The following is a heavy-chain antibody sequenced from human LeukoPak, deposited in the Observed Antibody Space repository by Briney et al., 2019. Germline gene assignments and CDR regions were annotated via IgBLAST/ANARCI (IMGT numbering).Heavy chain of an antibody. Sequence: GALRLSFAASGFTFSSYAMSWVRPAPGKGREWVSSTSSSSSYIYYADSVKGRFTISRDNAKNSLYLQMNSLRAEDTAVYYCARSSGYSYGTSDYWGQGTLVTVSS. CDR2: TSSSSSYI. D-gene: IGHD5-18*01. CDR3: ARSSGYSYGTSDY. CDR1: GFTFSSYA. V-gene: IGHV3-21*01. J-gene: IGHJ4*02.